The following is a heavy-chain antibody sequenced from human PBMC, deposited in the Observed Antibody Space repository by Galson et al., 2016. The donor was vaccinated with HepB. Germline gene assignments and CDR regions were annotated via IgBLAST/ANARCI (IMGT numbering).Heavy chain of an antibody. D-gene: IGHD2-21*02. CDR1: GFTFSDYY. V-gene: IGHV3-7*01. Sequence: FLRLCCAASGFTFSDYYMNWIRPAPGKGLEWVANINQDGSPKSYADSVKGRFTVSRDNAKNSLYLQMNSLRAEDTAVYYCARVWGVVTAKTADAFDIWGQGTMVTVSS. CDR3: ARVWGVVTAKTADAFDI. J-gene: IGHJ3*02. CDR2: INQDGSPK.